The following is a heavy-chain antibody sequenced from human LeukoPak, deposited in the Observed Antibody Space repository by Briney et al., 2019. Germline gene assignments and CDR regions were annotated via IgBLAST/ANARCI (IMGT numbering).Heavy chain of an antibody. D-gene: IGHD5-12*01. CDR2: IRSSSET. CDR3: ARDAGNSGYGCDL. Sequence: TGVSLRHSCAASGFIFSQYSMNRVRQAPGKGLEWVSHIRSSSETFYADSVKGRFTISRDNARNSLYLQMNNLRGEDTAIYYCARDAGNSGYGCDLWGQGTLVTVSS. CDR1: GFIFSQYS. V-gene: IGHV3-48*01. J-gene: IGHJ5*02.